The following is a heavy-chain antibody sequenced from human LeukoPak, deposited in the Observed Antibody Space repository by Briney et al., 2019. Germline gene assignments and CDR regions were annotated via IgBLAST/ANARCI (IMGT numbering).Heavy chain of an antibody. J-gene: IGHJ4*02. CDR1: GGTFSSYA. Sequence: GASVKVSCKASGGTFSSYAISWVRQAPGQGLEWVGGIIPIFGTANYAQKFQGRVTITADESTSTAYMELSSLRSEDTAAYYCARTGNDFWSGYCFDYWGQGTLVTVSS. CDR3: ARTGNDFWSGYCFDY. D-gene: IGHD3-3*01. V-gene: IGHV1-69*13. CDR2: IIPIFGTA.